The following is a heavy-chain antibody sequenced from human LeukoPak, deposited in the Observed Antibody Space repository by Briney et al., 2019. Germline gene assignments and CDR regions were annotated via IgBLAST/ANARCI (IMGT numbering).Heavy chain of an antibody. Sequence: SETLSLTCAVYGGSFSGYYWSWIRQPPGKGPEWIGEINHSGSTNYNPSLKSRVTISVDTSKNQFSLKLSSVTAADTAVYYCARGRVVAAAGIIAPSTTSEYFQHWGQGTLVTVSS. D-gene: IGHD6-13*01. CDR1: GGSFSGYY. J-gene: IGHJ1*01. CDR3: ARGRVVAAAGIIAPSTTSEYFQH. CDR2: INHSGST. V-gene: IGHV4-34*01.